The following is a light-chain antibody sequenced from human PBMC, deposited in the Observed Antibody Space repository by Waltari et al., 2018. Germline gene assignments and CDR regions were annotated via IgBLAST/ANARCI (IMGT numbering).Light chain of an antibody. CDR2: GAY. CDR1: QSVSTY. V-gene: IGKV3-20*01. Sequence: IVLTQSPGTLSLSPGERATLSCRASQSVSTYLAWYQQEPGQAPRLLIYGAYSRAAGIPDRFSGSGYGTDFSLTISRLEPEDFAVYYCQHHVRLPTTFGQGTRVEIK. CDR3: QHHVRLPTT. J-gene: IGKJ1*01.